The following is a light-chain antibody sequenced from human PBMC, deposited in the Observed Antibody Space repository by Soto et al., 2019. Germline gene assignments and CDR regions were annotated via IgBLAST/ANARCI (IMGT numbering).Light chain of an antibody. V-gene: IGLV2-14*01. Sequence: QSALTQPASVSGSPGQSITISCTGTSSDVGLYNYVSWYQQHPGKVPKLMISEVSKRPSGVSNRFSGSKSGNTASLTISGLQAEDEADYYCSSYTPTYSVVFGEGTKVTVL. CDR3: SSYTPTYSVV. CDR1: SSDVGLYNY. CDR2: EVS. J-gene: IGLJ2*01.